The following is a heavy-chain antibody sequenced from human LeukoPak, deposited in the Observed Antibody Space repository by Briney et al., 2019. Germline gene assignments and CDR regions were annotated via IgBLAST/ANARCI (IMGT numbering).Heavy chain of an antibody. D-gene: IGHD6-6*01. CDR1: GGSISGYY. CDR3: ARDSSSSGPDY. Sequence: SETLSLTCTVSGGSISGYYWSWIRQPPGKGLEWIGEINHSGSTNYNPSLKSRVTISVDTSKNQFSLKLSSVTAADTAVYYCARDSSSSGPDYWGQGTLVTVSS. CDR2: INHSGST. V-gene: IGHV4-34*01. J-gene: IGHJ4*02.